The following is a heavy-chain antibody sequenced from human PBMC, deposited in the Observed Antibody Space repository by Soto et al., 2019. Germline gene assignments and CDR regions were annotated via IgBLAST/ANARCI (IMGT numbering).Heavy chain of an antibody. CDR1: GFTFSSYG. CDR3: AKDHYYDSSGYFDY. J-gene: IGHJ4*02. CDR2: ISYDGSNK. V-gene: IGHV3-30*18. D-gene: IGHD3-22*01. Sequence: QVQLVESGGGVVQPGRSLRLSCAASGFTFSSYGMHWVRQAPGKGLEWVAVISYDGSNKYYADSVKGRFTISRDNSKNPLYLQMNSLRAEDTAVYYCAKDHYYDSSGYFDYCGQGTLVTVSS.